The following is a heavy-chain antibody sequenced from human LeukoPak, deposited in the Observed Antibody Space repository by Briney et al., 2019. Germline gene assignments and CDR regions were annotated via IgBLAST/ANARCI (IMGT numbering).Heavy chain of an antibody. J-gene: IGHJ4*02. CDR1: GYTFTSYA. D-gene: IGHD1-7*01. CDR2: INAGNGNT. CDR3: ARQNWNYVQYYFDY. Sequence: ASVKVSCKASGYTFTSYAMHWVRQAPGQRLEWMGWINAGNGNTKYSQEFQGRVTITRDTSASTAYMELSSLRSEDMAVYYCARQNWNYVQYYFDYWGQGTLVTVSS. V-gene: IGHV1-3*03.